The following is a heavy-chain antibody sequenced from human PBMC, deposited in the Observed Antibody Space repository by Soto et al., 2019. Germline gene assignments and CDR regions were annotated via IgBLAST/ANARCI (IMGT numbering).Heavy chain of an antibody. J-gene: IGHJ6*02. D-gene: IGHD6-13*01. V-gene: IGHV3-33*01. CDR3: ASQGYSSSWANSYYYGMDV. CDR2: IWYDGSNK. Sequence: QVQLVESGGGVVQSGRSLRLSCAASGFTFSSYGMHWVRQAPGKGLEWVAVIWYDGSNKYYADSVKGRFTISRDNSKNPRYLQMNSLRAEATAVYYCASQGYSSSWANSYYYGMDVWGQGTTVTVSS. CDR1: GFTFSSYG.